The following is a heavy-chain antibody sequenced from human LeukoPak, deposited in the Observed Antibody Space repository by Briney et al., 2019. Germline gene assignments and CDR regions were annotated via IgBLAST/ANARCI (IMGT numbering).Heavy chain of an antibody. CDR1: GFTFSSYE. CDR3: SYDSSGYPLY. CDR2: IYSGGSA. J-gene: IGHJ4*02. V-gene: IGHV3-53*01. Sequence: GGSLRLSCAASGFTFSSYEMNWVRQAPGKGLEWVSVIYSGGSAYYADSVKGRFTISRDNSKNTLYLQMNSLRAEDTAVYYCSYDSSGYPLYWGQGTLVTVSS. D-gene: IGHD3-22*01.